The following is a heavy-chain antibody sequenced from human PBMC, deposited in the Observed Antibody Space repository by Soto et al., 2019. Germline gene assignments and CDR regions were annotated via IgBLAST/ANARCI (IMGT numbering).Heavy chain of an antibody. CDR1: GYTFTGYY. CDR3: AREGYSGYEKGAYGMDV. Sequence: GASVKVSCKASGYTFTGYYMHWVRQAPGQGLEWMGWINPNSGGTNYAQKFQGWVTMTRDTSISTAYMELSRLRSDDTAVYYCAREGYSGYEKGAYGMDVWGQGTTVTVS. CDR2: INPNSGGT. V-gene: IGHV1-2*04. J-gene: IGHJ6*02. D-gene: IGHD5-12*01.